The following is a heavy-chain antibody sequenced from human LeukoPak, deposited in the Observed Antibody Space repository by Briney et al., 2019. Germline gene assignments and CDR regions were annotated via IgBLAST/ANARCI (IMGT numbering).Heavy chain of an antibody. Sequence: GGSLRLSCAASGFTFAEYAMHWVRPAPGKGLEWVSGISWNSGSIGYADSVKGRFTISRDNAKNSLYLQMNSLRAEDTALYYCAKDLNDSSGYYYRGAFYIWGQGTMVTVSS. CDR2: ISWNSGSI. CDR3: AKDLNDSSGYYYRGAFYI. J-gene: IGHJ3*02. V-gene: IGHV3-9*01. D-gene: IGHD3-22*01. CDR1: GFTFAEYA.